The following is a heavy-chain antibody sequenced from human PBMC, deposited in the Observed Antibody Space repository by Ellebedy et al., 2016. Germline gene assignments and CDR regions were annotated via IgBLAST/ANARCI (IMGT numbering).Heavy chain of an antibody. Sequence: GESLKISCAASGFTFSSYAMHWVRQAPGKGLEWVAVISYDGSNKYYADSVKGRFTISRDNSKNTLYLQMNSLRAEDTAVYYCAKQAHSGTTVVVSYFDYWGQGTLVTVSS. D-gene: IGHD1-7*01. V-gene: IGHV3-30-3*02. CDR1: GFTFSSYA. J-gene: IGHJ4*02. CDR3: AKQAHSGTTVVVSYFDY. CDR2: ISYDGSNK.